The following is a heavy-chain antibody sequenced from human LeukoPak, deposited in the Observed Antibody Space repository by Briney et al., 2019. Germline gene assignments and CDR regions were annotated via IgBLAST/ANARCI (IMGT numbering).Heavy chain of an antibody. CDR2: IYYSGSP. V-gene: IGHV4-59*08. CDR3: ARGSSGNAWNYSY. J-gene: IGHJ4*02. D-gene: IGHD1-7*01. CDR1: GGSISPYY. Sequence: SETLSPTCTVSGGSISPYYWNWIRQPPGKRLEWIGHIYYSGSPAYNPSLKSRVTMSVDMSKNQLSLEVSSVTAADTAVYYCARGSSGNAWNYSYWGQGTLVTVSS.